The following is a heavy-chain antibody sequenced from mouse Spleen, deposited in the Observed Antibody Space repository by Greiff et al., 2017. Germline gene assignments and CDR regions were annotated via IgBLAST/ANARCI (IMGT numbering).Heavy chain of an antibody. CDR1: GFTFSSYA. D-gene: IGHD1-3*01. CDR3: ARRTLTNWYFDV. Sequence: EVQGVESGGGLVKPGGSLKLSCAASGFTFSSYAMSWVRQTPEKRLEWVATISRGGSYTYYPDSVKGRFTISRDNAKNTLYLQMSSLRSEDTAMYYCARRTLTNWYFDVWGAGTTVTVSS. J-gene: IGHJ1*01. V-gene: IGHV5-9-3*01. CDR2: ISRGGSYT.